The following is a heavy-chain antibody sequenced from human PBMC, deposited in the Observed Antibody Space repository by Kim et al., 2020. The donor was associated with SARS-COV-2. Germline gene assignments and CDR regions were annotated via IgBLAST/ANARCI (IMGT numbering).Heavy chain of an antibody. CDR2: ISSSSSTI. V-gene: IGHV3-48*02. Sequence: GGSLRLSCAASGFTFSSYSMNWVRQAPGKGLEWVSYISSSSSTIYYADSVKGRFTISRDNAKNSLYLQMNSLRDEDTAVYYCASPGSGSYYSPFDYWGQGTLVTVSS. CDR1: GFTFSSYS. CDR3: ASPGSGSYYSPFDY. D-gene: IGHD3-10*01. J-gene: IGHJ4*02.